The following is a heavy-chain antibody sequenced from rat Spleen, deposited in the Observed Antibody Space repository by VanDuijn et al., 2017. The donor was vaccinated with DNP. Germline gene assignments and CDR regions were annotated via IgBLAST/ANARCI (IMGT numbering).Heavy chain of an antibody. CDR2: IIYDGSNT. D-gene: IGHD4-3*01. V-gene: IGHV5-7*01. CDR3: ATQRSGYAMDA. CDR1: GFTFSDYN. Sequence: EVQLVESGGDLVQPGRSLKLSCAASGFTFSDYNMAWVRQAPKKGLEWVATIIYDGSNTYYGDSVKGRFTISRDNAKNTLYLQMDSLRSEDTATYYCATQRSGYAMDAWGQGTSVTVSS. J-gene: IGHJ4*01.